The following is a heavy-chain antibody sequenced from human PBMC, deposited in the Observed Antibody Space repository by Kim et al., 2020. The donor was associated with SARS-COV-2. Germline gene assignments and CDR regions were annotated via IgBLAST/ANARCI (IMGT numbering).Heavy chain of an antibody. J-gene: IGHJ4*02. V-gene: IGHV3-33*01. CDR3: ASPLYCSGGSCHL. Sequence: GGSLRLSCAASGFTFSNYGMHWVRQAPGRGLEWVAVIWYDGSKTFYADSVKGRFTISRDNSKNTLYLQMNSLRAEDTAVYYCASPLYCSGGSCHLWGQGT. D-gene: IGHD2-15*01. CDR2: IWYDGSKT. CDR1: GFTFSNYG.